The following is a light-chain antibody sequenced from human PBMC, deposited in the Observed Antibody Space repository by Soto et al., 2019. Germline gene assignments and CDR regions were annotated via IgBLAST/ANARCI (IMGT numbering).Light chain of an antibody. Sequence: DIQMTQSPSTVSASVGDAVTITGRASQSISTWLAWYQQKPGKAPNLLIYDASTLESGGPSGFSGSRSGTEFTLTISSLQPDDSATYYCQQYNSYPYTFGQGTKLEIK. J-gene: IGKJ2*01. V-gene: IGKV1-5*01. CDR1: QSISTW. CDR3: QQYNSYPYT. CDR2: DAS.